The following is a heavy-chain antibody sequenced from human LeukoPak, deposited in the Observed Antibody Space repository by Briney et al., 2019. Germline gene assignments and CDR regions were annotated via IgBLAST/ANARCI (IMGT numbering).Heavy chain of an antibody. J-gene: IGHJ4*02. V-gene: IGHV4-39*07. CDR1: GGSISSSSYY. D-gene: IGHD6-19*01. CDR2: IYYSGST. CDR3: ARVASIAVTGTIDY. Sequence: SETLSLTCTVSGGSISSSSYYWGWIRQPPGKGLEWIGSIYYSGSTYYNPSLKSRVTISVDTSKNQFSLKLSSVTAADTAVYFCARVASIAVTGTIDYWGQGTLVTVSS.